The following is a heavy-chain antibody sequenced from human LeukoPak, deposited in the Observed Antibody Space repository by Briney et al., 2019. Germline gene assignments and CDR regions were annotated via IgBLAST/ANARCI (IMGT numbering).Heavy chain of an antibody. J-gene: IGHJ4*02. CDR1: GFTFSNYA. CDR2: ISGGDGST. V-gene: IGHV3-23*01. Sequence: GGSPRLSCAASGFTFSNYAISWVRQAPGKGLEWVSCISGGDGSTYYADSVKGRFTISRDNAKNSLYLQMNSLRAEDTAVYYCASGPRDFWSGRWGQGTLVTVSS. CDR3: ASGPRDFWSGR. D-gene: IGHD3-3*01.